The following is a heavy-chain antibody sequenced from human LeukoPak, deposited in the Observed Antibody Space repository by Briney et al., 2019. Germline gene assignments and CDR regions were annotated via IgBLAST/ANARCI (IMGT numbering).Heavy chain of an antibody. J-gene: IGHJ6*02. V-gene: IGHV4-4*07. CDR1: GGSISSYY. CDR2: IYTSGST. CDR3: ARNTYYDILTGYDRKAQRYYYYYGMDV. Sequence: PSETLSLTCTVSGGSISSYYWSWIRQPAGKGLEWIGRIYTSGSTNYNPSLKSRVTMSVDTSKNQFSLKLSSVTAADTAVYYCARNTYYDILTGYDRKAQRYYYYYGMDVWGQGTTVTVSS. D-gene: IGHD3-9*01.